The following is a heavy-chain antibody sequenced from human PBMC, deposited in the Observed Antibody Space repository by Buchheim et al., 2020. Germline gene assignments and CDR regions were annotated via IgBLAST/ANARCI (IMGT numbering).Heavy chain of an antibody. J-gene: IGHJ4*02. D-gene: IGHD5-18*01. CDR1: GFTLSNYW. V-gene: IGHV3-7*01. CDR3: VRDADDAMGES. CDR2: IFQDGIKK. Sequence: EVQLVESGGGLVQPGGSLRLSCAASGFTLSNYWMSWVRQAPGKGLEWVANIFQDGIKKHYVDSVKGRFTISRDNAKNSLYLQMDTLRVEDTAVYYCVRDADDAMGESWGQGTL.